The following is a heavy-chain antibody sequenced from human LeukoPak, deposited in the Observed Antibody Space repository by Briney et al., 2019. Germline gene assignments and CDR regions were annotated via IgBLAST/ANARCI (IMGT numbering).Heavy chain of an antibody. CDR1: GFTFSSYS. CDR3: ASSSSWYGYYYYYYMDV. CDR2: ISSSSSYI. J-gene: IGHJ6*03. D-gene: IGHD6-13*01. Sequence: PGGSLRLSCAASGFTFSSYSMNWVRQAPGKGLEWVSSISSSSSYIYYADSVKGRFTISRDNAKNSLYLQMNSLRAEDTAVYYCASSSSWYGYYYYYYMDVWGKGTTVTVSS. V-gene: IGHV3-21*01.